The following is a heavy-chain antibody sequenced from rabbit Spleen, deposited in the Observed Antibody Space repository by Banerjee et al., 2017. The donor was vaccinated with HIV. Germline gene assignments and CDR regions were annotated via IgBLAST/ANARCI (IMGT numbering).Heavy chain of an antibody. CDR1: GFSFSDRDV. CDR3: ARSVGGVIQFNF. D-gene: IGHD5-1*01. Sequence: QEHLKESGGGLVQPGGSLTLTCKASGFSFSDRDVMCWVRQAPGKGLEWISCIAGGSSGFTYSATWAKGRFTISKTSSTTVTLQMTSLTAADTATYFCARSVGGVIQFNFWGPGTLVTVS. CDR2: IAGGSSGFT. V-gene: IGHV1S45*01. J-gene: IGHJ4*01.